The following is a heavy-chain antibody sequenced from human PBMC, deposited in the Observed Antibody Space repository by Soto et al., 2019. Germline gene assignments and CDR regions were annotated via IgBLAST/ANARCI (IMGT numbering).Heavy chain of an antibody. CDR2: IYYSGST. D-gene: IGHD2-15*01. CDR3: ARDSVRYCSGGSCNIRSDALDI. V-gene: IGHV4-59*12. J-gene: IGHJ3*02. CDR1: GGSISGYY. Sequence: SETLSLTCTVSGGSISGYYWSWIRQPPGKGLEWIGYIYYSGSTYYNPSLKSRVTISVDTSKNQFSLKLSSVTAADTAVYYCARDSVRYCSGGSCNIRSDALDIWGQGAMVTVSS.